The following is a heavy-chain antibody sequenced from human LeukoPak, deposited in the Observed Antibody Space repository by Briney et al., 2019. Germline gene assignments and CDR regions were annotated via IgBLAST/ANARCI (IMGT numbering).Heavy chain of an antibody. CDR1: GYTFSSYG. Sequence: ASVKVSCKTSGYTFSSYGINWVRQAPGQGLEWMGWISTYNGDTKYAQKLQGRVTMTTDTSTSTAYMELRSLRSADTAVYYCVRGILSDDTLTGPWGQGTLVTVSS. V-gene: IGHV1-18*01. D-gene: IGHD3-9*01. CDR3: VRGILSDDTLTGP. J-gene: IGHJ5*02. CDR2: ISTYNGDT.